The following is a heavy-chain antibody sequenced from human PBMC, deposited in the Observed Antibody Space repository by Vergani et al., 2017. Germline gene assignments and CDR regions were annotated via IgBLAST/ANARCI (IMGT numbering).Heavy chain of an antibody. Sequence: QVQLQESGPGLVKPSETLSLTCTVSGGSISSYYWSWIRQPPGKGLEWIGYIYYSGSTNYTPSLKSRVTISVDTSKNQFSLKLSSVTAADTAVYYCARFYCSGGSCYTDYWGQGTLVTVSS. J-gene: IGHJ4*02. CDR3: ARFYCSGGSCYTDY. CDR2: IYYSGST. D-gene: IGHD2-15*01. V-gene: IGHV4-59*01. CDR1: GGSISSYY.